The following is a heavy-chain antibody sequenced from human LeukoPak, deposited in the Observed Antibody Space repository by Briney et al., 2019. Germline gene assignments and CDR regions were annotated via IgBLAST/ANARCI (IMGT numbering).Heavy chain of an antibody. D-gene: IGHD6-13*01. J-gene: IGHJ6*03. CDR1: GYTFTGYY. V-gene: IGHV1-2*02. CDR2: INPNSGGT. CDR3: ARSGYSSSNRIMDV. Sequence: GASVKVSCKASGYTFTGYYMHWVRQAPGQGLEWMGWINPNSGGTNYAQKFQGRVTMTRDTSISTAYMELSRLRSDDTAVYYCARSGYSSSNRIMDVWGKGTTVTVSS.